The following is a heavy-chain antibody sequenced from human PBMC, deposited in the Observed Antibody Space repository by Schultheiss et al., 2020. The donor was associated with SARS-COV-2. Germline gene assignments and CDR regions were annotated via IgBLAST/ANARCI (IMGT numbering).Heavy chain of an antibody. Sequence: GGSLRLSCAASGFTFSGYGMHWVRQAPGKGLEWVSAISGSGGSTYYADSVKGRFTISRDNSKNSLYLQMNSLRAEDTAVYYCARFVSVGSSPGVMDVWGQGTTVTVSS. D-gene: IGHD2-15*01. CDR2: ISGSGGST. J-gene: IGHJ6*02. V-gene: IGHV3-23*01. CDR1: GFTFSGYG. CDR3: ARFVSVGSSPGVMDV.